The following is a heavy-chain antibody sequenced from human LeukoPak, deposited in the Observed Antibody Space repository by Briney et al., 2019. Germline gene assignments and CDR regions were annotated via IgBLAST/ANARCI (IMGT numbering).Heavy chain of an antibody. CDR2: INPNSGGT. Sequence: GASVKVSCKASGYTFTGYYMHWVRQAPGQGLEWMGWINPNSGGTNYAQKFQGRVTMTRDTSFSTAYMELSRLRSDDTAVYYCARSTPDLQLPQYWGQGTLVTVSS. J-gene: IGHJ4*02. D-gene: IGHD5-18*01. V-gene: IGHV1-2*02. CDR1: GYTFTGYY. CDR3: ARSTPDLQLPQY.